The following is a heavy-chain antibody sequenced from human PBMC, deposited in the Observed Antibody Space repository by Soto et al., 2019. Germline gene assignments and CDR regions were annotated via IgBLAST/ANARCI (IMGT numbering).Heavy chain of an antibody. J-gene: IGHJ5*02. Sequence: QVQLQESGPGLVKPSQTLSLTCTVSGGSISSGDYYWSWIRQTPGKGMECIGYIYYSGSTYYNPTLKSRVTISVDASKNQFSLKLSSVTAADTAVYYCASARGGSLMFAPWGQGTLVTVSS. CDR3: ASARGGSLMFAP. V-gene: IGHV4-30-4*01. CDR2: IYYSGST. D-gene: IGHD2-15*01. CDR1: GGSISSGDYY.